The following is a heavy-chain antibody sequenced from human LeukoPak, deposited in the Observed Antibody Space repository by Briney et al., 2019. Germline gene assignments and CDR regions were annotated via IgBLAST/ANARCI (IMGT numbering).Heavy chain of an antibody. CDR3: ARDNGDFGFVDY. Sequence: ASVKVSCKASGYTFTGYYMHWVRQAPGQGREWMGWINPNSGGTNYAQKFQGRVTMTRDTSISTAYMELSRLRSDDTAVYYCARDNGDFGFVDYWGQGTLVTVSS. CDR1: GYTFTGYY. D-gene: IGHD2-21*02. CDR2: INPNSGGT. J-gene: IGHJ4*02. V-gene: IGHV1-2*02.